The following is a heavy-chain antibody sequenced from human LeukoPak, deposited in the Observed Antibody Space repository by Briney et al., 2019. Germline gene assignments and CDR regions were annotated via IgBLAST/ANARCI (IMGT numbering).Heavy chain of an antibody. CDR1: GSTFSSYS. Sequence: SGGSLRVSCAASGSTFSSYSMNWVRQAPGKGLEWVSAISGSGGSTYYADSVKGRFTISGDNSKNTLYLQMNSLRAEDTAVYYCAKSHYYYYYMDVWGKGTTVTVSS. CDR3: AKSHYYYYYMDV. CDR2: ISGSGGST. J-gene: IGHJ6*03. V-gene: IGHV3-23*01.